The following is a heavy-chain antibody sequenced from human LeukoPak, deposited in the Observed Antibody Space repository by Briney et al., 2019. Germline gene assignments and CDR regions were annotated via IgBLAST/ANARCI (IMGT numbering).Heavy chain of an antibody. D-gene: IGHD3-10*02. Sequence: GGSLRLSCAPSGFTFRSYAMSWVRQAPGKGLGWVSYISSSGSTIYYADSVKGRFTISRDNAKNSLYLQMNSLRAEDTAVYYCAELGITMIGGVWGKGTTVTISS. CDR2: ISSSGSTI. CDR1: GFTFRSYA. J-gene: IGHJ6*04. CDR3: AELGITMIGGV. V-gene: IGHV3-48*03.